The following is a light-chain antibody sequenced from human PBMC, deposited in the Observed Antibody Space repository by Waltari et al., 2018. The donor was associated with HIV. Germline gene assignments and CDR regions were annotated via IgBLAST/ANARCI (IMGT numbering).Light chain of an antibody. J-gene: IGLJ3*02. V-gene: IGLV1-44*01. Sequence: QSVLTQPPSASGTPGQRVSISCSGSSPNLGSTIVNWYQQLPGPAPKHLIYSNNQRPSGVPDRFSGSKSGTSASLAISGLQSEDEADYYCAAWDDSLNGWVFGGGTKLTVL. CDR1: SPNLGSTI. CDR2: SNN. CDR3: AAWDDSLNGWV.